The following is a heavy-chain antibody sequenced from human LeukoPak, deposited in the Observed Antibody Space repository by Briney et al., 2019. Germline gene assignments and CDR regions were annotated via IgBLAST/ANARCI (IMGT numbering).Heavy chain of an antibody. J-gene: IGHJ4*02. CDR3: ARVKRDSSGYLFDY. D-gene: IGHD3-22*01. CDR2: MNPNSGNT. CDR1: GYTFTSYD. V-gene: IGHV1-8*01. Sequence: ASVKVSCKASGYTFTSYDINWVRQATGQGLEWMGWMNPNSGNTGYAQKFQGRVTITRNTSISTAYMELSSLRSEDTAVYYCARVKRDSSGYLFDYWGQGTLVTVSS.